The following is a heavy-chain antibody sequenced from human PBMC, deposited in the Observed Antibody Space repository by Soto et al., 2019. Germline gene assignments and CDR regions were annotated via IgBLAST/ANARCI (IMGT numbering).Heavy chain of an antibody. CDR2: IIPIFGTA. V-gene: IGHV1-69*13. J-gene: IGHJ5*02. CDR3: ARINCIRTTWYVQTWFHP. D-gene: IGHD2-2*01. Sequence: SVKVSCKASGYTFTGYYMHWVRQAPGQGLERMGGIIPIFGTANYAQKFQGRVTITADESTSTAYMELSSLRSEDTAVYYCARINCIRTTWYVQTWFHPWGQGSLV. CDR1: GYTFTGYY.